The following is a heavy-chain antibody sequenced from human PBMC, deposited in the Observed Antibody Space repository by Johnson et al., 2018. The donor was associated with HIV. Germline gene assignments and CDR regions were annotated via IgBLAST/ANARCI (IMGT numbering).Heavy chain of an antibody. D-gene: IGHD4-17*01. CDR1: GFTFSSYG. Sequence: VESGGGVVQPGRSLRLSCAASGFTFSSYGMHWVRQAPGKGLEWVAVIWYDGSNKYYADSVKGRFTISRDNSKNTLYLQMNSLRAEDTAVYYCAKLPVLYGDFDDAFNIWGQGTMVTVSS. J-gene: IGHJ3*02. V-gene: IGHV3-33*06. CDR3: AKLPVLYGDFDDAFNI. CDR2: IWYDGSNK.